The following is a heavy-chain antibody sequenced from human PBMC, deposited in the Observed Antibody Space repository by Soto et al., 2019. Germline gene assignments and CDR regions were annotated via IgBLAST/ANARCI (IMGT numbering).Heavy chain of an antibody. V-gene: IGHV1-69*13. Sequence: SVKVSCKASGVTFISYAISWVRQAPGQGLEWMGGIIPIFGTANYAQKFQGRVTITADESTSTAYMELSSLRSEDTAVYYCARPIAVAASYYCGMDVWGQGTTVTVSS. D-gene: IGHD6-19*01. CDR2: IIPIFGTA. CDR1: GVTFISYA. CDR3: ARPIAVAASYYCGMDV. J-gene: IGHJ6*02.